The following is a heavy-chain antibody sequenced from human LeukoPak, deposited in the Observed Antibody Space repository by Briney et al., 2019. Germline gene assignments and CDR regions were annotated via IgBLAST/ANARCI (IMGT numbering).Heavy chain of an antibody. CDR2: ISGSNGNT. Sequence: ASVKVSCKTSGYTFTTYGISWVRQAPGQGLEWMGWISGSNGNTNYAQKFQGRVTMTTDTSTSTASMELRSLGSDDTAVYYCARIGGKAVTGTGWFDYYGMDVWGQGTTVTVSS. CDR1: GYTFTTYG. CDR3: ARIGGKAVTGTGWFDYYGMDV. D-gene: IGHD6-19*01. J-gene: IGHJ6*02. V-gene: IGHV1-18*01.